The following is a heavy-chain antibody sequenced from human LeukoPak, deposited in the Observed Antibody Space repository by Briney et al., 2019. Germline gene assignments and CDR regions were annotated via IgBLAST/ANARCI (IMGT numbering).Heavy chain of an antibody. Sequence: PGGSLRLSCAASGFTFITYWMSWVRQAPGKGLEWVANIKQDGSEKHYVDSVKGRFTISRDNAKNSLYLQMNSLRAEDTAVYYCARDAFSYYYYYMDVWGKGTTVTVSS. J-gene: IGHJ6*03. V-gene: IGHV3-7*01. CDR3: ARDAFSYYYYYMDV. CDR1: GFTFITYW. CDR2: IKQDGSEK.